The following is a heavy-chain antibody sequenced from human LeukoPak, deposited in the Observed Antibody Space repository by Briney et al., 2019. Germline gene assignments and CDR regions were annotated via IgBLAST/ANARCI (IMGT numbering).Heavy chain of an antibody. J-gene: IGHJ4*02. V-gene: IGHV4-34*01. CDR3: ARDQPAAEKAYDY. D-gene: IGHD6-13*01. Sequence: SETLSLTCTVSGDSISGYYWSWIRQPPGKGLEWIGEINHSGSTNYNPSLKSRVTISVDTSKNQFSLKLSSVTAADTAVYYCARDQPAAEKAYDYWGQGTLVTVSS. CDR1: GDSISGYY. CDR2: INHSGST.